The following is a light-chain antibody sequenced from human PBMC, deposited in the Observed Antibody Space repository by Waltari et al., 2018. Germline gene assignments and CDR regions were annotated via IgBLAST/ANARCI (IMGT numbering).Light chain of an antibody. Sequence: EIVLTQSPDTLSLSPGERATLPCRASQSVPANYLAWYQQKPGQAPRLLISGASSRATGIPDRFSGSGSGTDFTLTISRLEPEDFAVYSCLQYGSSPQTFGQGTKVEVK. J-gene: IGKJ1*01. CDR2: GAS. CDR1: QSVPANY. V-gene: IGKV3-20*01. CDR3: LQYGSSPQT.